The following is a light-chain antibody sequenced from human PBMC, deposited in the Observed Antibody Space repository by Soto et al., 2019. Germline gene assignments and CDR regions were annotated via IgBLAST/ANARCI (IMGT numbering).Light chain of an antibody. J-gene: IGKJ5*01. Sequence: EIVMTQSPATLSVSPGESATLSCRASQSVSSNLAWHQQKPGQAPRILMHDASTRATGISARFSGMWSGTEFTLSISSLQSEDFAVYYCQQYHNWPITFGQGTRLEIK. CDR1: QSVSSN. V-gene: IGKV3-15*01. CDR3: QQYHNWPIT. CDR2: DAS.